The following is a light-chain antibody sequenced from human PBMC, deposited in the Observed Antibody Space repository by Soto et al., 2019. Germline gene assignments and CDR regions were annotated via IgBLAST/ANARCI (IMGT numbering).Light chain of an antibody. V-gene: IGKV1-5*03. CDR2: NAS. Sequence: DIQMTQSPSTLSASVGDRVTITCRASQSISSWLDWYQQKPGKAPKLLIYNASSLESGVPSRFSGSGSGTEFTLTISRLQPDDFATYYCQQYNSYRLTFGGGTKVEIK. J-gene: IGKJ4*01. CDR1: QSISSW. CDR3: QQYNSYRLT.